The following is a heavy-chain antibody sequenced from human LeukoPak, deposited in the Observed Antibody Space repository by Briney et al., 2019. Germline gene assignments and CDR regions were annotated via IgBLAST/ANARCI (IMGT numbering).Heavy chain of an antibody. CDR3: ARHDCTTTSCLYFYGMDV. D-gene: IGHD2-2*01. CDR2: LYYSGST. V-gene: IGHV4-39*01. Sequence: SETLSLTCTVSGGSIGSSSHYWGWIRQPPGKGPEWIGSLYYSGSTYYNPSLKSRVTISVDTSKNQFSLKLSSVTATDTAVYYCARHDCTTTSCLYFYGMDVWGQGTTVTVSS. J-gene: IGHJ6*02. CDR1: GGSIGSSSHY.